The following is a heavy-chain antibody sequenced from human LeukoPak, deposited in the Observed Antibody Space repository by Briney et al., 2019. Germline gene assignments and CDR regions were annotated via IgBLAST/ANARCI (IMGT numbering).Heavy chain of an antibody. CDR3: ARARGNDGPAFVYFDY. J-gene: IGHJ4*02. CDR1: GFTFSSYW. D-gene: IGHD2-8*01. CDR2: INSDGSST. Sequence: PGGSLRLSCAASGFTFSSYWMHWVRQAPGKGLVWVSRINSDGSSTSYADSVKGRFTISRDNAKNTLYLQMNSLRAEDTAVYYCARARGNDGPAFVYFDYWGQGTLVTVSS. V-gene: IGHV3-74*01.